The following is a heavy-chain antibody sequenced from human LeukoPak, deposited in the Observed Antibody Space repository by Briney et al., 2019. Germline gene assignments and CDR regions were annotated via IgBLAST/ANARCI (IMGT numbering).Heavy chain of an antibody. V-gene: IGHV5-51*01. J-gene: IGHJ6*02. Sequence: KGGESLKISCKGSGYSINNYWIGWVRQMPGKGLEWVGIIYPGDSDTRYSPSFQGQVSISADKSISTAYLQWGNLRASDTAIYYCARRGKISGAINHYGMDVWGRGTTVTVSS. D-gene: IGHD3-16*01. CDR1: GYSINNYW. CDR3: ARRGKISGAINHYGMDV. CDR2: IYPGDSDT.